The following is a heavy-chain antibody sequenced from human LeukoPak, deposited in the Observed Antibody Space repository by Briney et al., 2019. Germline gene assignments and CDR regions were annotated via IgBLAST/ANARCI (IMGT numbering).Heavy chain of an antibody. CDR1: GFTFSSYA. CDR3: AKDRHLLAYCGGDCNAFDI. D-gene: IGHD2-21*02. J-gene: IGHJ3*02. V-gene: IGHV3-23*01. CDR2: ISGSGGST. Sequence: GGSLRLSCAASGFTFSSYAMSWVRQAPGKGLEWVSAISGSGGSTYYADSVKGRFTICRDNSKNTLYLKMNSLRAEDTAVYYCAKDRHLLAYCGGDCNAFDIWGQGTKVTVSS.